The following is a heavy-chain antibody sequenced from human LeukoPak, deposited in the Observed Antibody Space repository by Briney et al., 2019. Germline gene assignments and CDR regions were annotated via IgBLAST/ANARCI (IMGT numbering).Heavy chain of an antibody. CDR1: GGSISSYY. J-gene: IGHJ4*02. CDR2: IYYSGST. Sequence: SETLSLTCTVAGGSISSYYWSCIRQPPGKGLEWIGYIYYSGSTNYNPSLKSRVTISVDTSKNPFSPKLSSVTAADTAVYYCARDRDYGDYSAFDYWGQGTLVTVSS. CDR3: ARDRDYGDYSAFDY. D-gene: IGHD4-17*01. V-gene: IGHV4-59*01.